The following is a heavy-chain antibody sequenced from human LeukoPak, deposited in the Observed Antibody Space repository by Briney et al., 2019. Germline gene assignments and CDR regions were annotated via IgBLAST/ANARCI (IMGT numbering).Heavy chain of an antibody. V-gene: IGHV4-31*03. J-gene: IGHJ4*02. D-gene: IGHD3-22*01. Sequence: SETLSLTCTVPGGSIGSGGYYWSWIRQHPGKGLEWIGYIYYSGSTYYNPSLKSRVTISVDTSKNQFSLKLSSVTAADTAVYYCARDRGTMIEYYFDYWGQGTLVTVSS. CDR3: ARDRGTMIEYYFDY. CDR2: IYYSGST. CDR1: GGSIGSGGYY.